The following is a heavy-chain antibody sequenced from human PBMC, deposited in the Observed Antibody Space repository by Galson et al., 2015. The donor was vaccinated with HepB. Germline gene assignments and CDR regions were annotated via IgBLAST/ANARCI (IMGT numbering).Heavy chain of an antibody. D-gene: IGHD4-23*01. J-gene: IGHJ4*02. CDR3: ARDRAYGGNSPAGY. CDR1: GFTLSSYA. V-gene: IGHV3-30-3*01. CDR2: ISYDGSNK. Sequence: SLRLSCAASGFTLSSYAMHWVRQAPGKGLEWVAVISYDGSNKYYADSVKGRFTISRDNSKNTLYLQMNSLRAEDTAVYYCARDRAYGGNSPAGYWGQGTLVTVSS.